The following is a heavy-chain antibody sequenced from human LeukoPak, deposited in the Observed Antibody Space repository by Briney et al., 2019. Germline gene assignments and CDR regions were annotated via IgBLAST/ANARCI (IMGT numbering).Heavy chain of an antibody. CDR1: GFTFSSYA. J-gene: IGHJ4*02. V-gene: IGHV3-30-3*01. D-gene: IGHD6-6*01. Sequence: PGRSLRLSCAASGFTFSSYAMHWVRQAPGKGLEWVAVISYDGSNKYYADSVKGRFTISRDNSKNTLYLQMNSLRAEDTAVYYCARERYSSSSYFDYWGQGTLATVSS. CDR2: ISYDGSNK. CDR3: ARERYSSSSYFDY.